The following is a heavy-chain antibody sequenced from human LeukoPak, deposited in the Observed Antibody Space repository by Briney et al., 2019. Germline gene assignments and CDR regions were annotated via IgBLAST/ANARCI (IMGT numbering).Heavy chain of an antibody. D-gene: IGHD5-12*01. CDR1: GGSISSYY. V-gene: IGHV4-59*01. CDR3: ARGGFYYYYGMDV. Sequence: SQTLSLTCTVSGGSISSYYWSWIRQPPGKGLEWIGYIYYSGSTNYNPSLKSRVTISVDTSKNQFSLKLSSVTAADTAVYYCARGGFYYYYGMDVWGQGTTVTVSS. J-gene: IGHJ6*02. CDR2: IYYSGST.